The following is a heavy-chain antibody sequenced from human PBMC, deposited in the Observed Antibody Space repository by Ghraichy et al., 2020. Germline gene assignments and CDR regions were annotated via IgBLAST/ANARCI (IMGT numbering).Heavy chain of an antibody. J-gene: IGHJ6*02. CDR2: ISGSGGST. CDR3: AKLFPRIVVVPAAGMDV. CDR1: RFNFSNYA. D-gene: IGHD2-2*01. Sequence: GGSLRLSCAASRFNFSNYAMTWVRQAPRKGLEWVSAISGSGGSTYYADSGKGRFTISRDNSKNTLYLQMNSLRAEDTAVYYCAKLFPRIVVVPAAGMDVWGQGTTVTVSS. V-gene: IGHV3-23*01.